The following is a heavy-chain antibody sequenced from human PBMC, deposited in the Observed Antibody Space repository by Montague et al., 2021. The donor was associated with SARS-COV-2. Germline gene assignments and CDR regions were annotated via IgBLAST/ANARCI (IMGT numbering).Heavy chain of an antibody. CDR1: GGSISSYY. CDR2: IYYSGST. J-gene: IGHJ6*02. Sequence: SETLSLTCTVSGGSISSYYWSWIRQPPGKGLEWIGYIYYSGSTNYNPSLKSRVTISVDTSKNQFSLKLSSVTAADTAVYYCARHPIGSFPRYGMDVWAKGPRSPSP. CDR3: ARHPIGSFPRYGMDV. D-gene: IGHD2-15*01. V-gene: IGHV4-59*08.